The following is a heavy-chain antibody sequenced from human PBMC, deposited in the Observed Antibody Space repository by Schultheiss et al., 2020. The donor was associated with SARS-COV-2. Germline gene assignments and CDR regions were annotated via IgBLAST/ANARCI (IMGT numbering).Heavy chain of an antibody. Sequence: GGSLRLSCAASGFTFDDYAMHWVRQAPGKGLEWVSGISWNSGSIGYADSVKGRFTISRDNAKNSLYLHMNTLRGEDTAVYFCARDRPPQYWGQGTLVTVSS. CDR2: ISWNSGSI. CDR1: GFTFDDYA. CDR3: ARDRPPQY. V-gene: IGHV3-9*01. J-gene: IGHJ4*02.